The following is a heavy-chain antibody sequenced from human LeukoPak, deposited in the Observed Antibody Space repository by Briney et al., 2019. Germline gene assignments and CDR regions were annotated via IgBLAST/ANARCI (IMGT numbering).Heavy chain of an antibody. Sequence: PSGTLSLTCTVSGGSISSYYWSWIRQPPGKGLEWIGYVYYSGSTNYNPSLKSRVTISVDTSKNQFFLKLSSVTAADTAVYYCARGSPSLFDYWGQGTLVTVSS. J-gene: IGHJ4*02. CDR2: VYYSGST. CDR3: ARGSPSLFDY. CDR1: GGSISSYY. V-gene: IGHV4-59*01.